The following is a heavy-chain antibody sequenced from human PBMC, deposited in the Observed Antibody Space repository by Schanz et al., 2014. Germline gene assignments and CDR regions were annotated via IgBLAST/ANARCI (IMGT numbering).Heavy chain of an antibody. D-gene: IGHD6-19*01. CDR1: GFAFRSYA. CDR3: AKDLISGWSGFDY. J-gene: IGHJ4*02. Sequence: AQLVESGGGVVQPGRSLRLSCAASGFAFRSYALGWVRQAPGKGLEWVSLVSASGGGPFYADSVKGRFTISRDNSKNTLYLLMNSLRAEDTAVYYCAKDLISGWSGFDYWGQGTLVTVSS. CDR2: VSASGGGP. V-gene: IGHV3-23*04.